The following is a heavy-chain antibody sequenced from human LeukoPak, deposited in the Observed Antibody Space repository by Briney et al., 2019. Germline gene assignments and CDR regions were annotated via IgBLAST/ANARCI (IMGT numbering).Heavy chain of an antibody. D-gene: IGHD6-19*01. CDR2: INHSGST. CDR1: GGSISSSSYF. V-gene: IGHV4-39*07. CDR3: ARAFTHSSGWDK. Sequence: PSETLSLTCTVSGGSISSSSYFWGWIRQPPGKGLEWIGEINHSGSTNYNPSLKSRATISVDTSKNQFSLKLSSVTAADTAVYYCARAFTHSSGWDKWGQGTLVTVSS. J-gene: IGHJ4*02.